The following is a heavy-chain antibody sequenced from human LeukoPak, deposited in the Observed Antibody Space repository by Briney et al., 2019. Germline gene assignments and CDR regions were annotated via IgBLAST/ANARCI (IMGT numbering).Heavy chain of an antibody. CDR2: ISAYNGNT. CDR3: AATNASYYYGSGSEDYYYYYMDV. Sequence: ASVKVSCKASGYTFTSYGISWVRQAPGQGLEWMGWISAYNGNTNYAQKLQGRVTMTTDTSTSTAYMELRSLRPDDTAVYYCAATNASYYYGSGSEDYYYYYMDVWGKGTTVTVSS. D-gene: IGHD3-10*01. V-gene: IGHV1-18*01. J-gene: IGHJ6*03. CDR1: GYTFTSYG.